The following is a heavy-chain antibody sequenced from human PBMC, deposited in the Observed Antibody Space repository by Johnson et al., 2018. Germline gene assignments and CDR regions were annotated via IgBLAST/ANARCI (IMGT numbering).Heavy chain of an antibody. CDR3: AKPATPWEPPLGYNLFES. J-gene: IGHJ5*01. Sequence: LVESGGGVVQPGRSLTLSCAASGFTFSSHGMHWVRQAPGKGLEWVAVISDEGTTTFYGGSVRGRFSRSRDNSKNTLYLQMNRRRPDDTAGYYCAKPATPWEPPLGYNLFESWGQGTLVTVSS. CDR2: ISDEGTTT. CDR1: GFTFSSHG. D-gene: IGHD1-26*01. V-gene: IGHV3-30*18.